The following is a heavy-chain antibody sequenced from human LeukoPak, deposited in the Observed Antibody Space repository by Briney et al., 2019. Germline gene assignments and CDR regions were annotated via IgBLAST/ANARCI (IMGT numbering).Heavy chain of an antibody. J-gene: IGHJ4*02. CDR3: ARDNSGSDPEHWAR. Sequence: PGGSLRLSCAASGFTFSRYRMSWVRQAPGKGLQWVASIKPDGSEKYYVDSVKGRFTISRDNAKNSLYLQVNSLRAEDTAVYYCARDNSGSDPEHWARWGQGTLVIVSS. CDR2: IKPDGSEK. D-gene: IGHD5-12*01. V-gene: IGHV3-7*05. CDR1: GFTFSRYR.